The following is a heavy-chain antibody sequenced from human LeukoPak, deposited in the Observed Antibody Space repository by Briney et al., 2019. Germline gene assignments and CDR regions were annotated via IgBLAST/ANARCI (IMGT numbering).Heavy chain of an antibody. CDR2: IIPIFGTA. CDR1: GGTFSSYA. CDR3: ARDAGGCSSTSCYQRYYYYYGMDV. Sequence: ASVKVSCKASGGTFSSYAISWVRQAPGQGLKWMGGIIPIFGTANYAQKFQGRVTITADKSTSTAYMELSSLRSEDTAVYYCARDAGGCSSTSCYQRYYYYYGMDVWGKGATVTVSS. V-gene: IGHV1-69*06. D-gene: IGHD2-2*01. J-gene: IGHJ6*04.